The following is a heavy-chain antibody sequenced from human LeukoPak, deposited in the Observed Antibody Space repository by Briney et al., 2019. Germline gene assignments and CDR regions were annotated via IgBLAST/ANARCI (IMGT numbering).Heavy chain of an antibody. CDR3: ARVGYSSSWFSPGVFDY. CDR1: GFTFSSYA. J-gene: IGHJ4*02. D-gene: IGHD6-13*01. Sequence: GGSLRLSCAASGFTFSSYAMSWVRQAPGKGLEWVSAISGSGGSTYYADSVKGRFTISRDNSKNTLYLQMNSLRAEDTAVNYCARVGYSSSWFSPGVFDYWGQGTLVTVSS. V-gene: IGHV3-23*01. CDR2: ISGSGGST.